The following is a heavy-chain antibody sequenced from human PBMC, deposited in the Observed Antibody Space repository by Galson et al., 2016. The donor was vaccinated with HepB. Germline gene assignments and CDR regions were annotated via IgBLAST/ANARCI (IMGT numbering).Heavy chain of an antibody. CDR2: IRWNSGSI. J-gene: IGHJ4*02. V-gene: IGHV3-9*01. CDR1: GFTFDDYA. D-gene: IGHD1-14*01. Sequence: SLRLSCAASGFTFDDYAMHWVRQAPGKGLEWVSGIRWNSGSIGYADSVKGRFTISRDNAKNSLYLQMNSLRAEDTALYYCAKDSETTPYYFDYWGQGTLVTVSS. CDR3: AKDSETTPYYFDY.